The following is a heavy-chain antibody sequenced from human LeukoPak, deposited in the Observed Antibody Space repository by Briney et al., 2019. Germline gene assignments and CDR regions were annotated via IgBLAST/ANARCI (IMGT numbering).Heavy chain of an antibody. V-gene: IGHV1-69*13. Sequence: GASVKVSCKASGGTFSSYAISWVRQAPGQGLEWMGGIIPIFGTANYAQKFQGRVTITADESTSTAYMELSSLRSEDTAVYYCGIGGYDFWSAKFWDAFDIWGQGTMVTVSS. CDR3: GIGGYDFWSAKFWDAFDI. D-gene: IGHD3-3*01. CDR2: IIPIFGTA. CDR1: GGTFSSYA. J-gene: IGHJ3*02.